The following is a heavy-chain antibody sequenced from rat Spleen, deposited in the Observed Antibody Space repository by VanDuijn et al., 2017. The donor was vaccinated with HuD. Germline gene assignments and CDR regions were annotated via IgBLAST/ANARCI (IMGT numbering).Heavy chain of an antibody. V-gene: IGHV2S63*01. Sequence: EVQLKESGPGLVQPSQTLSLTCTVSGFSLTDYSVHWVRQPPGKGLEWMGVMWSGGSTAYNSTLKSRLSISRDTSKSQVFLKMNSLQTEDTAIYYCTRDRQFGVGYFDYWGQGVMVTVSS. CDR3: TRDRQFGVGYFDY. D-gene: IGHD4-3*01. CDR2: MWSGGST. CDR1: GFSLTDYS. J-gene: IGHJ2*01.